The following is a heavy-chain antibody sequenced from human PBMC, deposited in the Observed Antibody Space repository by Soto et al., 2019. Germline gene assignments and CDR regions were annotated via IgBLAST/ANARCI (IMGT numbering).Heavy chain of an antibody. J-gene: IGHJ4*02. D-gene: IGHD3-10*01. V-gene: IGHV1-69*02. CDR1: GGTFSSYT. CDR2: IIPILGIA. Sequence: ASVKVSCKASGGTFSSYTISWVRQAPGQGLEWMGRIIPILGIANYAQKFQGRVTITADKSTSTAYMELSSLRSEDTAVYYCATIYGLRQKVVWDYWGQGTLVTVSS. CDR3: ATIYGLRQKVVWDY.